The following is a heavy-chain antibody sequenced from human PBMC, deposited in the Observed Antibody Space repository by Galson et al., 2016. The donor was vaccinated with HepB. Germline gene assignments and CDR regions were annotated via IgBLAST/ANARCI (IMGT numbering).Heavy chain of an antibody. D-gene: IGHD1-1*01. CDR1: GYNIIAYG. CDR2: ISPYNGDT. CDR3: AREHTTSSLDV. V-gene: IGHV1-18*01. J-gene: IGHJ4*02. Sequence: SVKVSCKVSGYNIIAYGFSWIRQGPGQGLEWLGWISPYNGDTNYGQKFQGRIRLTADRSTNTAYLELRSLTPNDTAIYYCAREHTTSSLDVWGQGTRVTVSS.